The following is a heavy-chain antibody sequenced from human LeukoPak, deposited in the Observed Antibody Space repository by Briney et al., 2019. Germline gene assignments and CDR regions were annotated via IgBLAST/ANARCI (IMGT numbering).Heavy chain of an antibody. CDR1: GYTFTGYY. V-gene: IGHV1-2*02. CDR3: ASGGYCSGGSCYGDDY. CDR2: INPNSGGT. Sequence: ASVKVSCKASGYTFTGYYMHWVRHAPGQGLEWMGWINPNSGGTNYAQKFQGRVTMTRDTSISTAYMELSRLRPDDTAVYYCASGGYCSGGSCYGDDYWGQGTLVTVSS. D-gene: IGHD2-15*01. J-gene: IGHJ4*02.